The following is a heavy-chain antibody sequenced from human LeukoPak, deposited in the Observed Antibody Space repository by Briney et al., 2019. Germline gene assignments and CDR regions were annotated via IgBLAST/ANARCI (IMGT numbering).Heavy chain of an antibody. Sequence: GGSLRLSCAASGFTFSSYWMSWVRQAPGKGLEWVANIKQDGSERYYVDSVKGRFTISRDNAKNSLYLQMNSLRAEDTAVYYCARELLYSSSWYTGVSFDYWGQGTLVTVSP. D-gene: IGHD6-13*01. V-gene: IGHV3-7*01. CDR1: GFTFSSYW. CDR3: ARELLYSSSWYTGVSFDY. J-gene: IGHJ4*02. CDR2: IKQDGSER.